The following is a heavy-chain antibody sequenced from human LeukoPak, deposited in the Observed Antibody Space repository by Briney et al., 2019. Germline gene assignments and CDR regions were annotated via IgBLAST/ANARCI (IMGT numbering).Heavy chain of an antibody. V-gene: IGHV3-30*02. D-gene: IGHD6-13*01. CDR3: ATYSRNNGREFHY. J-gene: IGHJ1*01. CDR1: GFTFSDAW. Sequence: GGSLRLSCAASGFTFSDAWMSWVRQAPGKGLEWVAFIRYDGSNKYYVDSVKGRFTISRDNSKNTLYLQMNSLRSEDTAVYYCATYSRNNGREFHYWGQGTLVSVSS. CDR2: IRYDGSNK.